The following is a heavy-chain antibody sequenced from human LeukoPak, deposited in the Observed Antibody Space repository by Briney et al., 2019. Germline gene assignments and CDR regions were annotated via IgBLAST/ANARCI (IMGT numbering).Heavy chain of an antibody. CDR3: ARDLPAGAAN. Sequence: SETLSLTCAVYGGSFSGYYWSWIRQPPGKGLEWIGEINHSGSTNYNPSLKSRVTISVDTSKNQFSLKLSSVTAEDTAVYYCARDLPAGAANWGQGTLVTVSS. CDR1: GGSFSGYY. CDR2: INHSGST. J-gene: IGHJ4*02. D-gene: IGHD2-2*01. V-gene: IGHV4-34*01.